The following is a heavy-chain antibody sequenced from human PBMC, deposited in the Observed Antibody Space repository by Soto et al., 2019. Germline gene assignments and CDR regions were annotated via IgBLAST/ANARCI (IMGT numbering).Heavy chain of an antibody. V-gene: IGHV1-69*02. J-gene: IGHJ4*02. CDR3: ARGPLVVLNYFES. Sequence: QVQLVQSGTEVKKPGSSVKVSCKASGGTFRNYPINWVRQAPGQGLEWMGSIFPLTDIPDYAQNFQARHTISADTSTSTAYMELSSLTADDTAMYFCARGPLVVLNYFESWGQGTLVTVSS. CDR2: IFPLTDIP. CDR1: GGTFRNYP.